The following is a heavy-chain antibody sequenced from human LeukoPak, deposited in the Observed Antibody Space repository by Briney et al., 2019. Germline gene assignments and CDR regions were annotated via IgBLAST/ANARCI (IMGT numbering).Heavy chain of an antibody. CDR3: ARHHCSSTSCAESPFDP. CDR1: GGSFSGYY. CDR2: INHSGST. V-gene: IGHV4-34*01. D-gene: IGHD2-2*01. Sequence: PSETLSLTCAVYGGSFSGYYWSWIRQPPGKGLEWIGEINHSGSTNYNPSLKSRVTISVDTSKNQFSLKLSSVTAADTAVYYCARHHCSSTSCAESPFDPWGQGTLVTVSS. J-gene: IGHJ5*02.